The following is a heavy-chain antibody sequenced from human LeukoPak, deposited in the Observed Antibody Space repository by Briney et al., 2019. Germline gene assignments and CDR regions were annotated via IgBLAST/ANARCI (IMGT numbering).Heavy chain of an antibody. CDR3: ARDGEENYYYYYGMDV. Sequence: PGGSLRLSCAASGFTFSSYSMNWVRQAPGKGLEWASSISSSSSYIYYADSVKGRFTISRDNAKNSLYLQMNSLRAEDTAVYYCARDGEENYYYYYGMDVWGQGTTVTVSS. J-gene: IGHJ6*02. D-gene: IGHD3-10*01. CDR2: ISSSSSYI. CDR1: GFTFSSYS. V-gene: IGHV3-21*01.